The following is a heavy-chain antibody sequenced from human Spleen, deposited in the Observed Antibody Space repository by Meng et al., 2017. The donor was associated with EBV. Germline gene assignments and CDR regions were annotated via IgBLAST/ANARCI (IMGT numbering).Heavy chain of an antibody. Sequence: VASGAAVNKPWGTVTFSCTASGGSFSSDAISWGLQPPGRRGVGMGGHIHMCGAPNYDQNFQDRATITADKSESMYSMELKSVRAEDTAVYYCARGRGSYYISDYWGQGTLVTVSS. J-gene: IGHJ4*02. CDR2: HIHMCGAP. CDR1: GGSFSSDA. CDR3: ARGRGSYYISDY. D-gene: IGHD3-10*01. V-gene: IGHV1-69*06.